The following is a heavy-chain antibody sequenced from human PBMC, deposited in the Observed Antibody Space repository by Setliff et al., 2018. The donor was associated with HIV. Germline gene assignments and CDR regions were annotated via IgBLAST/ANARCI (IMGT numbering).Heavy chain of an antibody. CDR1: GDSVSSASYY. V-gene: IGHV4-30-4*08. CDR3: VLGSSYFDY. CDR2: ITYSGSA. J-gene: IGHJ4*02. Sequence: SETLSLTCTVSGDSVSSASYYWSWIRQPPGKGLEWIGYITYSGSAYYNPSLKSRVTISVDTSKNQFSLNLSSVTAADTAVYYCVLGSSYFDYWGQGTLVTVSS. D-gene: IGHD2-8*02.